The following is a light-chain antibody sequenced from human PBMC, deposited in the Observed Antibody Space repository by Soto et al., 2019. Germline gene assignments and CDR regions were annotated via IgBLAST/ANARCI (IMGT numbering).Light chain of an antibody. CDR2: AAS. V-gene: IGKV1-39*01. Sequence: DIQMTQSPSSLSASVGDRVTITCRASQSIANYLNWYQQKPGKAPKLLIYAASSLQSGVPSRFSGSGFGTYFTLTISSLQPEDFATYFCQQNYSPPPITFGQGTRLEIK. CDR1: QSIANY. CDR3: QQNYSPPPIT. J-gene: IGKJ5*01.